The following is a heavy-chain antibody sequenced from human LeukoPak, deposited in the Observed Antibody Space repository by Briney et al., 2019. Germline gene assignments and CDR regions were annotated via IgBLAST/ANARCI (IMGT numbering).Heavy chain of an antibody. J-gene: IGHJ4*02. Sequence: SETLSLTCTVSGGSISSSSYYWGWIRLPPGKGLEWIGSIYYSGSTYYNPSLKSRVTISVDTSKNQFSLKLSSVTAADTAVYYCEIPSYYYGSGSYHDFDYWGQGTLVTVSS. CDR3: EIPSYYYGSGSYHDFDY. V-gene: IGHV4-39*01. D-gene: IGHD3-10*01. CDR1: GGSISSSSYY. CDR2: IYYSGST.